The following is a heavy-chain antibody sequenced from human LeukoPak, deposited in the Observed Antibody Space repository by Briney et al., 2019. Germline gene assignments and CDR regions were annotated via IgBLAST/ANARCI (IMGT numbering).Heavy chain of an antibody. CDR2: INHSGST. V-gene: IGHV4-34*01. D-gene: IGHD5-18*01. Sequence: GSLRLSCAASGFTFSSYAMSWIRPPPGKGLEWIGEINHSGSTNYNPSLKSRVTITVDTSKNQFSLKLSSVTAADTAVYYCARPARGYSYGYGYWGQGTLVTVSS. J-gene: IGHJ4*02. CDR3: ARPARGYSYGYGY. CDR1: GFTFSSYA.